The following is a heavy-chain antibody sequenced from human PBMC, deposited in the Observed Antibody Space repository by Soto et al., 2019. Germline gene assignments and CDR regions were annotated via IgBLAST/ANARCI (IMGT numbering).Heavy chain of an antibody. Sequence: GGSLRLSCAASGFPFSSYGMHWVRQAPGKGLDWVGVIWYDGSNKDYAESVKGRFTISRDNSKNTLYLQMNSLRADDTAVYYCASSINWGQGTMVTVSS. J-gene: IGHJ4*02. V-gene: IGHV3-33*01. CDR1: GFPFSSYG. CDR2: IWYDGSNK. CDR3: ASSIN.